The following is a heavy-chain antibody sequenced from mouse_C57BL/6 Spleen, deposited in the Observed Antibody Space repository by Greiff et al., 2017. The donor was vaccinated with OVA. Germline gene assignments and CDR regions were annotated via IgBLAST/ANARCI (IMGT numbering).Heavy chain of an antibody. J-gene: IGHJ2*01. Sequence: EVKVVESGGGLVQSGRSLRLSCATSGFTFSDFYMEWVRQAPGKGLEWIAASRNKANDYTTEYSASVKGRFIVSRDTSQSILYLQMNALRAEDTAIYYCARDAVGSFDYWGQGTTLTVSS. V-gene: IGHV7-1*01. CDR1: GFTFSDFY. CDR3: ARDAVGSFDY. CDR2: SRNKANDYTT.